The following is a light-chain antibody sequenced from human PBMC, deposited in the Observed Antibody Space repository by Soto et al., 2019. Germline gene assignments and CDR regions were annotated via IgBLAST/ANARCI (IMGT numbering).Light chain of an antibody. Sequence: DIQMTQSPCSLSASVVDRVTITCRASQGISNYLAWYQQKPGKVPKLLIYAASTLQSGVPSRFSGSGSGTDFTLTISSLQPEDVASYYCQKYNSAPRTLGQGTKVEIK. J-gene: IGKJ1*01. CDR2: AAS. CDR3: QKYNSAPRT. CDR1: QGISNY. V-gene: IGKV1-27*01.